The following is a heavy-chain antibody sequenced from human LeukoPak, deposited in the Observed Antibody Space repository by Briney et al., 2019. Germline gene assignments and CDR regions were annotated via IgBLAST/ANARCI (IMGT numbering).Heavy chain of an antibody. Sequence: GGSLRLSCAASGFTFSNAWMSWVRQAPGKGLEWVGRIKSITDGGTTDYAAPVKGRFTISRDDSKNTLYLQMNSLKTEDTAVYYCTTDRALLWFGEPSHNWFDPWGQGTLVTVSS. CDR1: GFTFSNAW. D-gene: IGHD3-10*01. CDR3: TTDRALLWFGEPSHNWFDP. V-gene: IGHV3-15*01. CDR2: IKSITDGGTT. J-gene: IGHJ5*02.